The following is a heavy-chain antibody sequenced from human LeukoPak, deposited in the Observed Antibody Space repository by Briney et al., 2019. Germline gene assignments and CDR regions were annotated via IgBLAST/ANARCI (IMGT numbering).Heavy chain of an antibody. D-gene: IGHD1-1*01. Sequence: SETLSLTCTVSGGSLSSSYWTWIRQPPGRGLEWIGCVYYSGSTFYNPSLKSRVTISLDTSKNQFSLKLSSVTAADTAVYYCARGPLTRLYYYYYGMDVWGQGTTVTISS. V-gene: IGHV4-59*01. CDR3: ARGPLTRLYYYYYGMDV. CDR1: GGSLSSSY. CDR2: VYYSGST. J-gene: IGHJ6*02.